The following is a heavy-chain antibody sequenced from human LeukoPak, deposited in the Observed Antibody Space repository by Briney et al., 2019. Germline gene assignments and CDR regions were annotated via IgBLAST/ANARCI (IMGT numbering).Heavy chain of an antibody. V-gene: IGHV3-9*01. D-gene: IGHD3-16*01. J-gene: IGHJ3*02. CDR2: ISWNTGNI. CDR3: AKGTTFDAFDM. CDR1: GFTFDNYA. Sequence: GGSLRLSCAAAGFTFDNYAMHWVRQAPGKGLEWVSRISWNTGNIDYADSVKGRFTISRDNAKNSLYLQMNSLRAEDTALYYCAKGTTFDAFDMWGQGTMVTASS.